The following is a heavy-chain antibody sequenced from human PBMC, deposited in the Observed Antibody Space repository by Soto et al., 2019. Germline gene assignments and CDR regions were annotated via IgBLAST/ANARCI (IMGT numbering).Heavy chain of an antibody. CDR1: GYTLTELS. CDR3: ATTSGSAATVLDAFDI. CDR2: FDPEDGET. V-gene: IGHV1-24*01. Sequence: ASVKVSCKVSGYTLTELSMHWVRQAPGKGLEWMGGFDPEDGETIYAQKFQGRVTMTEDTSTDTAYMELSSLRSEDTAVYYCATTSGSAATVLDAFDIWGQGTMVTGSS. D-gene: IGHD2-2*01. J-gene: IGHJ3*02.